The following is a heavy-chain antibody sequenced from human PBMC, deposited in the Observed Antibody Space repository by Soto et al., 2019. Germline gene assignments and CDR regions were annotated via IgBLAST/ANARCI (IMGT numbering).Heavy chain of an antibody. D-gene: IGHD1-26*01. V-gene: IGHV3-21*01. CDR3: ARAVLYSGSYVFNY. Sequence: GGSLRLSCAASGFTFSVYNMNWVRQAPEKGLGWVSSISHSSTAIYYADSVKGRFTISRDNAKNSLYLQMNRLRAEDTAVYYCARAVLYSGSYVFNYWGQGTLVTVSS. J-gene: IGHJ4*02. CDR2: ISHSSTAI. CDR1: GFTFSVYN.